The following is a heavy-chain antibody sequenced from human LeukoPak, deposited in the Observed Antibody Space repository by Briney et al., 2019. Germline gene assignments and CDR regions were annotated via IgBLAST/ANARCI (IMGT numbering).Heavy chain of an antibody. CDR3: AKDFYRLGEFDAFDN. D-gene: IGHD3-16*01. V-gene: IGHV3-9*01. CDR2: ISWNSGRI. CDR1: GFTFTKYA. J-gene: IGHJ3*02. Sequence: GGSLRLSCAASGFTFTKYAMSWVRQAPGKGLEWVSGISWNSGRIGYADSVKGRFTISRDNAKNSLYLQMNSLRVEDTALYYCAKDFYRLGEFDAFDNWGQGTMVTVSS.